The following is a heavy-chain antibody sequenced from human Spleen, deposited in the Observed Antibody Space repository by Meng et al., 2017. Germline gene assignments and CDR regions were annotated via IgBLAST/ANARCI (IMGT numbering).Heavy chain of an antibody. V-gene: IGHV3-15*01. J-gene: IGHJ4*02. Sequence: EVQLVESGGGLVELGGSLRLSCAASGFTFTHAWMSWVRQAPGKGLEWLGLTKINEGGATDYAAPVRGRFTISRDDSKNMLYLQMNSLKIEDTAVYYCTTVFGSRSSQFDYWGQGTLVTVSS. CDR3: TTVFGSRSSQFDY. CDR1: GFTFTHAW. CDR2: TKINEGGAT. D-gene: IGHD3-10*01.